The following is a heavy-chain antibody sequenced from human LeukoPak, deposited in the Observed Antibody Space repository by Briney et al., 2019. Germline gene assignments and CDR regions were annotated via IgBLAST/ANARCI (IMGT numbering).Heavy chain of an antibody. CDR3: VRASIEGASILDY. V-gene: IGHV3-33*01. J-gene: IGHJ4*01. Sequence: GGSLRLSCAASGFTFSSIGMRWVRQTPRKGVERVAGIWYDGRSKYYTVHVDGRVTISRDSDRNTLFLQMNSLRAQDTAVYCCVRASIEGASILDYWG. CDR1: GFTFSSIG. D-gene: IGHD1-26*01. CDR2: IWYDGRSK.